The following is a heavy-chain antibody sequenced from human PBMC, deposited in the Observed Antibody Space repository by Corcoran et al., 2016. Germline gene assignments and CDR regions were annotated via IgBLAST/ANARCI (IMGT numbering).Heavy chain of an antibody. Sequence: QLQLQESGPGLVKPSETLSLTCTVSGGSISSSSYYWGWIRQPPGKGLEWIGSIYYSGSTYYTPSLKSRVTISLDTSKNQFSLKLSSVTAAYTAVYYCARLDYYDSSGFDYWGQGTLVTVSS. D-gene: IGHD3-22*01. CDR1: GGSISSSSYY. J-gene: IGHJ4*02. CDR3: ARLDYYDSSGFDY. V-gene: IGHV4-39*01. CDR2: IYYSGST.